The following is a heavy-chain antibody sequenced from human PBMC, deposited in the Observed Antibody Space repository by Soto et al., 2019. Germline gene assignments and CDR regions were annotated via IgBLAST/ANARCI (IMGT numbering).Heavy chain of an antibody. V-gene: IGHV4-4*02. CDR2: IYHSGST. J-gene: IGHJ4*02. CDR3: ARDPPLPAAMVD. CDR1: GGSISSSNW. D-gene: IGHD2-2*01. Sequence: QVQLQESGPGLVKPSGTLSLTCAVSGGSISSSNWWSWVRQPPGKGLEWIGEIYHSGSTNYNPSLKSRVNISVDKSKNQFSLQLSSVTAADTALYYCARDPPLPAAMVDWGQGTLVTVSS.